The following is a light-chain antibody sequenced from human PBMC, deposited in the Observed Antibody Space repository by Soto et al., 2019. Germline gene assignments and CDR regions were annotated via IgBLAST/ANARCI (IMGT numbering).Light chain of an antibody. CDR1: QSVDTN. CDR2: AAS. CDR3: HQYDNWRCT. V-gene: IGKV3-15*01. J-gene: IGKJ2*02. Sequence: EIVMTQSPATLSVSPGERATLSCRASQSVDTNLAWYQHKPGQAPRLLMYAASTRATGIPARFSGSGFGTEFTLTISSLQSEDFAIYYCHQYDNWRCTFGQGTKVEIK.